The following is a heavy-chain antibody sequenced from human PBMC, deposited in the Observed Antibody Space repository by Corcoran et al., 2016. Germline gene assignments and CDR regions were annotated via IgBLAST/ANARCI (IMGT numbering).Heavy chain of an antibody. Sequence: EVQLVQSGAEVKKPGESLKISCKGSGYSFTSYWIGWVRQMPGKGLEWMGIIYPGDSDTRYSPSFQGQLTISAAQYISPAYLQWRRLKASDTARYYCARLDGLVGAKDAFDIWGQGTMFTVSS. CDR2: IYPGDSDT. D-gene: IGHD1-26*01. V-gene: IGHV5-51*01. CDR3: ARLDGLVGAKDAFDI. J-gene: IGHJ3*02. CDR1: GYSFTSYW.